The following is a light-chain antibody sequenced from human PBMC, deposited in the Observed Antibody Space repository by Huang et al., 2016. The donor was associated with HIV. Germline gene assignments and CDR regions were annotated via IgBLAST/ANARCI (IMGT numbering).Light chain of an antibody. CDR1: QDININ. V-gene: IGKV1-9*01. CDR2: GAY. J-gene: IGKJ3*01. CDR3: QQCNNFF. Sequence: IQLTQFPSSLSASVGDRVMITCRASQDININLSWYQQKPGKAPKLLIHGAYTLQSGVPSRFSGSGSGTVFILTINNLQPEDFATDYCQQCNNFFFGPGTKVDVK.